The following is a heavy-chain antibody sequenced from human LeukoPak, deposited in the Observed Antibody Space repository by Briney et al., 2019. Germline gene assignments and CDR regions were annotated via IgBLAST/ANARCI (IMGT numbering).Heavy chain of an antibody. CDR2: IIPIFGTA. D-gene: IGHD3-10*01. CDR3: ARGGYYGLGNDFRFDP. J-gene: IGHJ5*02. V-gene: IGHV1-69*13. Sequence: GASVKVSCKASGGTFSSYAISWVRQAPGQGLEWMGGIIPIFGTANYAQKFQGRVTITADESTSTAYMELSSLRSEDTAVYYCARGGYYGLGNDFRFDPWGQGTLVTVPS. CDR1: GGTFSSYA.